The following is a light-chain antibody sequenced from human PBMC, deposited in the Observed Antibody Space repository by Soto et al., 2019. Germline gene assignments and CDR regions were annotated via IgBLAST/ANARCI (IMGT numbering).Light chain of an antibody. V-gene: IGKV3-11*01. CDR2: EAS. J-gene: IGKJ4*01. CDR1: QSVSSY. Sequence: EIVLTQSPGTLSLSPGERATLSCRASQSVSSYSLAWYQQKPGQAPRLLIYEASNRATGIPARFSGSGSGADFTLTISSLEPEDFALYYCQQHINWPLTFGGGTKVDIK. CDR3: QQHINWPLT.